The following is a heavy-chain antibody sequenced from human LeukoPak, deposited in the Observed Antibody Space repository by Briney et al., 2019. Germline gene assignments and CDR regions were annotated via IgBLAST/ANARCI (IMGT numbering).Heavy chain of an antibody. CDR1: GFTFSSYA. Sequence: GGSLRLSCAASGFTFSSYAMSWVRQAPGQGLEWFSAISGSGGSTHYADSMKGRFTISRVNAKSSLYLQMNSLRAEDTAVYYCARALDSSSSRYQAFEEWGQGTLVTVSS. CDR2: ISGSGGST. J-gene: IGHJ4*02. CDR3: ARALDSSSSRYQAFEE. D-gene: IGHD2-2*01. V-gene: IGHV3-23*01.